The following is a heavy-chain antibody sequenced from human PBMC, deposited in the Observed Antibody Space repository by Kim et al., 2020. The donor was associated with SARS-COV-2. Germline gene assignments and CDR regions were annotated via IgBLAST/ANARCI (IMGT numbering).Heavy chain of an antibody. J-gene: IGHJ3*02. D-gene: IGHD6-13*01. CDR1: GFTFSDSA. CDR3: TRVPPYSNSWWDAFD. Sequence: GGSLRLSCAASGFTFSDSAMYWVLQASGKGLEWVGRIRSKANSYAPAYDVSVNGRFIISRDDSKNTAYLQMNSLKTEDTAIYYCTRVPPYSNSWWDAFD. V-gene: IGHV3-73*01. CDR2: IRSKANSYAP.